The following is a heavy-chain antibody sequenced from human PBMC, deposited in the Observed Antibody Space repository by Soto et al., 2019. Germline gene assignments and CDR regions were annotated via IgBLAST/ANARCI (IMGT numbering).Heavy chain of an antibody. J-gene: IGHJ1*01. D-gene: IGHD4-17*01. CDR2: IYWDDDK. V-gene: IGHV2-5*02. Sequence: QITLKESGPTLVKPTQTLTLTCTFSGFSLSTSGVGVGWIRQPPGKALEWLALIYWDDDKRYSPSLKNRLTITKNTSKNQVSLTMTNIDPVATATYYCAHSRPPSTVTTSAEYFQHWGQGTLVTVSS. CDR1: GFSLSTSGVG. CDR3: AHSRPPSTVTTSAEYFQH.